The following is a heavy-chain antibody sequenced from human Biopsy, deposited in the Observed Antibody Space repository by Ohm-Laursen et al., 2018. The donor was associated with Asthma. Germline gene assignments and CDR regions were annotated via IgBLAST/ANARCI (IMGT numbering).Heavy chain of an antibody. D-gene: IGHD1-26*01. Sequence: TLSLTCTVSGGSITSSSYYWGWIRQPPGKGLEWIGSMYYGETTYYSPSLKSRVTISVDTSKNQFSLRLTSVTAADTAVYYCARGSSSRLSQWELLVSGGKRAHSYYGMDVWGQGTTVTVSS. V-gene: IGHV4-39*01. CDR3: ARGSSSRLSQWELLVSGGKRAHSYYGMDV. J-gene: IGHJ6*02. CDR2: MYYGETT. CDR1: GGSITSSSYY.